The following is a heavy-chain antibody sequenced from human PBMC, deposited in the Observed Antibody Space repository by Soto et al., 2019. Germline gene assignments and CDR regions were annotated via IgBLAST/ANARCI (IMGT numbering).Heavy chain of an antibody. CDR3: AKDRQWHDY. CDR1: GFTFSSFA. CDR2: ISAGSDGK. V-gene: IGHV3-23*01. J-gene: IGHJ4*02. D-gene: IGHD6-19*01. Sequence: EVHLLESGGGLVQPGGSLRLSCAASGFTFSSFAMSWVRQAPGKGLEWVSAISAGSDGKYYADSVEGRFTISRDNSRNTLYLQMHSLRAEDTAIYYCAKDRQWHDYWGQGTLVTVSS.